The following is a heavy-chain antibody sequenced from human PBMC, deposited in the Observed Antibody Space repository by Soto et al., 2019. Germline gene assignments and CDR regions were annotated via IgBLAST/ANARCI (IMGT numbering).Heavy chain of an antibody. CDR1: GGTFSSYA. D-gene: IGHD6-19*01. Sequence: SVKVSCKASGGTFSSYAISWVRQAPGQGLEWMGGIIPIFGTANYAQKFQGRVTITADESTSTAYMELSILRSEDTAVYYCARCAVAGTDYYYGMDVWGQGTTVTVSS. CDR3: ARCAVAGTDYYYGMDV. CDR2: IIPIFGTA. V-gene: IGHV1-69*13. J-gene: IGHJ6*02.